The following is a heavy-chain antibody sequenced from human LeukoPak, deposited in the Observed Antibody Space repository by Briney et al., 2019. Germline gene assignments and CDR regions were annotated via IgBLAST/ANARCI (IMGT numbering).Heavy chain of an antibody. CDR2: FYTSGNT. D-gene: IGHD5-18*01. CDR1: GGSISSYY. J-gene: IGHJ4*02. CDR3: ARMSYSYDHFDY. Sequence: SETLSLTCTVSGGSISSYYWSWIRQPAGKGLEWIGRFYTSGNTNYNPSLKSRVTISVDMSKNQFSLKLSSLTAADTAVYYCARMSYSYDHFDYWGQGTLVTVSS. V-gene: IGHV4-4*07.